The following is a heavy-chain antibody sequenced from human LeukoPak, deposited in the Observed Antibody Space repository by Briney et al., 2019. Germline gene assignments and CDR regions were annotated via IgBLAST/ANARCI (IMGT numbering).Heavy chain of an antibody. J-gene: IGHJ4*02. D-gene: IGHD6-19*01. CDR1: GYSFTSYG. CDR2: ISAYNGNT. V-gene: IGHV1-18*01. Sequence: ASVKVSCKASGYSFTSYGISWVRQAPGQGLEWMGWISAYNGNTKYAQKFQGRVTMTTDTSTSTAYMELRSLRSDDTAAYYCARDHSSGWYGVDYWGQGTLVTVSS. CDR3: ARDHSSGWYGVDY.